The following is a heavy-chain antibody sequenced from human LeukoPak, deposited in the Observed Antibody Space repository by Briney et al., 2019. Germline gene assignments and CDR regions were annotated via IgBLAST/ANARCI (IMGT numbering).Heavy chain of an antibody. CDR3: ARAEPRGYDCCVYDY. Sequence: PSETLSLTCTVSGGSISSYYWSWIRHPAGKGLEWIGRIYTSGSTNYNPSLKSRVTMSVDTSKNQFSLKLSSVTAADTAVYYCARAEPRGYDCCVYDYWGQGTLVTVPS. J-gene: IGHJ4*02. V-gene: IGHV4-4*07. D-gene: IGHD5-12*01. CDR2: IYTSGST. CDR1: GGSISSYY.